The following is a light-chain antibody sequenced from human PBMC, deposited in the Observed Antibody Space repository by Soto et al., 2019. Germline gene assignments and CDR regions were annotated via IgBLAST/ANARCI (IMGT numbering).Light chain of an antibody. CDR3: QLYGDSPMYT. V-gene: IGKV3-20*01. J-gene: IGKJ2*01. Sequence: EIVLTQSPGTLSLSPGERATLACRASQSVSDSSLAWYHQKPGQPPRLLIYGASRRATGIPDTFSGSGSGTDFTLTISRLEPEDFAVYYCQLYGDSPMYTFGQGTKLEIK. CDR2: GAS. CDR1: QSVSDSS.